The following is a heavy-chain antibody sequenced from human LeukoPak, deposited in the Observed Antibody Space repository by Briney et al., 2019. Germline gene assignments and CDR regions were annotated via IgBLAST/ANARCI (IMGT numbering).Heavy chain of an antibody. CDR3: AREELLSAIGSFDY. CDR1: GYTFTGYY. CDR2: INPNSGGT. Sequence: VASVKVSCKASGYTFTGYYMHWVRQAPGQGLEWMGWINPNSGGTNYAQKFQGRVTMTRDTSISTAYMELSRLRSDDTAVYYCAREELLSAIGSFDYWGQGTLVTVSS. D-gene: IGHD1-26*01. J-gene: IGHJ4*02. V-gene: IGHV1-2*02.